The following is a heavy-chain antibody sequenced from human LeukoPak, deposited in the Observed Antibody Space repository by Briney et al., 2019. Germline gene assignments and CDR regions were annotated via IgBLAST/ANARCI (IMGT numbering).Heavy chain of an antibody. J-gene: IGHJ6*02. V-gene: IGHV3-30*02. Sequence: GGSLRLSCAASGFPFSNYAMHWVRQDPCKGLEWVAVIWYDGSDKYYGESLKGRFTISRDNSKNTLYLQMNSLRAEDTAVYYCAKDRSSSGYYAYGMDVWGQGTTVTVSS. D-gene: IGHD3-22*01. CDR3: AKDRSSSGYYAYGMDV. CDR1: GFPFSNYA. CDR2: IWYDGSDK.